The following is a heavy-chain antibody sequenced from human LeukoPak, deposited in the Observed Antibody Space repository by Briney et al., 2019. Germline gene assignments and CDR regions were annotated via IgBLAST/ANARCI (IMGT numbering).Heavy chain of an antibody. CDR1: RFTFSNYA. J-gene: IGHJ4*02. CDR3: AKDIGIALRGATFEN. D-gene: IGHD3-10*01. V-gene: IGHV3-30*18. CDR2: ISYDGSNK. Sequence: GGSLRLSCAASRFTFSNYAMNWVRQAPGKGLEWVAVISYDGSNKYYADSVKGRFTISRDNTKNSLYLQMSSLKTEDTALYYCAKDIGIALRGATFENWGQGTLVTVSS.